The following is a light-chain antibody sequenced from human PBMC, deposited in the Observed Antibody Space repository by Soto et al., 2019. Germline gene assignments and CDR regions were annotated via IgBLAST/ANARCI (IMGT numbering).Light chain of an antibody. CDR2: DNI. V-gene: IGLV1-40*01. J-gene: IGLJ2*01. Sequence: QSVLTQPPSVSGAPGQRVTISCTGSGSTIGAGYDVHWYQQLPGAAPKLLIYDNINRPSGVPDRFSGSKSGTSASLAISGLQAEDEADYYCQSYDSSLSVLFGGGTKVTVL. CDR3: QSYDSSLSVL. CDR1: GSTIGAGYD.